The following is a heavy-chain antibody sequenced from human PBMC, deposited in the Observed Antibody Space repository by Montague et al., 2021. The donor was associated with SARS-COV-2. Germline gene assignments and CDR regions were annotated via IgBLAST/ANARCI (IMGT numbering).Heavy chain of an antibody. CDR3: ATTPGRFGEFHFDY. Sequence: SETLSLTCTVSVGSINNFFWNWIRQPPGKGLEWLGYIHSRGSTNYNPSLKSRVTISVDTSKSQFSLKLGSVTAADTAVYYCATTPGRFGEFHFDYWGQGTPVSVSS. V-gene: IGHV4-59*01. J-gene: IGHJ4*02. CDR2: IHSRGST. D-gene: IGHD3-10*01. CDR1: VGSINNFF.